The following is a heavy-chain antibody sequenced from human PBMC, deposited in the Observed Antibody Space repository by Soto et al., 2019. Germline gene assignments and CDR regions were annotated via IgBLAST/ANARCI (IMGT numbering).Heavy chain of an antibody. D-gene: IGHD2-8*01. CDR2: IYYSGST. Sequence: ASETLSLTCTVSGGSISSYYWSWIRQPPGKGLEWIGYIYYSGSTNYNPSLKSRVTISVDTSKNQFSLKLSSVTAADTAVYYCARLGGYCANARCYGYYGMDVWGQGTTVTVSS. CDR1: GGSISSYY. J-gene: IGHJ6*02. CDR3: ARLGGYCANARCYGYYGMDV. V-gene: IGHV4-59*01.